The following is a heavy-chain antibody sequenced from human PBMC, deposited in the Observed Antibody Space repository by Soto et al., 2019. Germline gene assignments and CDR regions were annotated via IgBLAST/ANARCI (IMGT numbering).Heavy chain of an antibody. CDR2: ISYDGSNK. CDR3: AREATEQNAFDI. Sequence: GGSLRLPCAASGFTFSSYAMHWVRQAPGKGLEWVAVISYDGSNKYYADSVKGRFTISRDNSKNTLYLQMNSLRAEDTAVYYCAREATEQNAFDIWGQGTMVTVSS. V-gene: IGHV3-30-3*01. D-gene: IGHD1-1*01. CDR1: GFTFSSYA. J-gene: IGHJ3*02.